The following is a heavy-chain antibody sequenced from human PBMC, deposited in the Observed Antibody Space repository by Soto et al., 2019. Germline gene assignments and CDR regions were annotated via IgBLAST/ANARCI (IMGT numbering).Heavy chain of an antibody. CDR1: GITFSSYA. CDR3: AREFLERYSNYLDY. CDR2: ISYDGSNK. Sequence: PGGSLRLSCAASGITFSSYAMHWVRQAPGKGLEWVAVISYDGSNKYYADSVKGRFTISRDNSKNTLSLQMNSLRAEDTAVYYCAREFLERYSNYLDYWGQGTLVTVSS. D-gene: IGHD4-4*01. J-gene: IGHJ4*02. V-gene: IGHV3-30-3*01.